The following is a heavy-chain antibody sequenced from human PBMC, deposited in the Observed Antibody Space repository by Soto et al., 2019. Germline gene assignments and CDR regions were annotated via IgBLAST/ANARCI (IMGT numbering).Heavy chain of an antibody. CDR2: IYHSGST. CDR1: GYSISSGYY. Sequence: SETLSLTCAVSGYSISSGYYWGWIRQPPGKGLEWIGSIYHSGSTYYNPSLKSRVTISVDTSKNQFSLKLSSVTAADTAVYYCARDSAAITIFGVVIHKWLDPWSQGTMVTVSS. J-gene: IGHJ5*02. D-gene: IGHD3-3*01. CDR3: ARDSAAITIFGVVIHKWLDP. V-gene: IGHV4-38-2*02.